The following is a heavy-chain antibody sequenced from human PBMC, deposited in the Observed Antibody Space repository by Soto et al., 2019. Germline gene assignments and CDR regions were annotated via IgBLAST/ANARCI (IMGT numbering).Heavy chain of an antibody. Sequence: SVKVSCKASGGTFSSYAISWVRQAPGQGLEWMGGIIPIFGTANYAQKFQGRVTITADKSTSTAYMELSSLRSEDTAVYCCARISYDFYAFDIWGQGTMVTVSS. CDR1: GGTFSSYA. V-gene: IGHV1-69*06. J-gene: IGHJ3*02. D-gene: IGHD3-3*01. CDR2: IIPIFGTA. CDR3: ARISYDFYAFDI.